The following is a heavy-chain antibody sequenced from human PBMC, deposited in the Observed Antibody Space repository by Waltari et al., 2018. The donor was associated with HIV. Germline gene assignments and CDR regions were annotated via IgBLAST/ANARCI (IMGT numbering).Heavy chain of an antibody. Sequence: VQLVESGGGLVKPGGSLRLSCAASGFTFSNAWMSWVRQAPGKGLEWVGRIKSKTDGGTTDYAAPVKGRFTISRDDSKNTLYLQMNSLKTEDTAVYYCTTGGMITFGGVIVIGQDYWGQGTLVTVSS. CDR2: IKSKTDGGTT. CDR1: GFTFSNAW. V-gene: IGHV3-15*01. D-gene: IGHD3-16*02. J-gene: IGHJ4*02. CDR3: TTGGMITFGGVIVIGQDY.